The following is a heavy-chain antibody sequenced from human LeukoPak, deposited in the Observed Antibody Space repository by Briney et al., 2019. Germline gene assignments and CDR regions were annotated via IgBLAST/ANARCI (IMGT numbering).Heavy chain of an antibody. D-gene: IGHD4-17*01. Sequence: SETLSLTCTVSSGSISTSNYYWGWVRQPPGTGLEWIGYIYYSGSTNYNPSLKSRVTISVDTSKNQFSLKLSSVTAADTAVYYCARSVTTVTSDDAFDIWGQGTMVTVSS. CDR3: ARSVTTVTSDDAFDI. CDR1: SGSISTSNYY. J-gene: IGHJ3*02. CDR2: IYYSGST. V-gene: IGHV4-61*05.